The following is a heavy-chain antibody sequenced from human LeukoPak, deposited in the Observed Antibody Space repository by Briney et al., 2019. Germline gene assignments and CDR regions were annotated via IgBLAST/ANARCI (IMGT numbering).Heavy chain of an antibody. CDR1: GFSLSTSGVG. CDR2: IYWDDDK. D-gene: IGHD3-3*01. Sequence: SGPTLVKPTQTLTLTCTFSGFSLSTSGVGVGWIRQPPGKALEWLALIYWDDDKRYSPSLKSRLTITKDTSKNQVVLTMTNMDAMDKATYYGEHTTRDFWSCYPLGYWGPGTLVTVSS. V-gene: IGHV2-5*02. J-gene: IGHJ4*02. CDR3: EHTTRDFWSCYPLGY.